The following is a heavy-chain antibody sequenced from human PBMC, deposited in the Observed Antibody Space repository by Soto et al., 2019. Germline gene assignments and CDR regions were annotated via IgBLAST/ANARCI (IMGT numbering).Heavy chain of an antibody. Sequence: SETLSLTCTVSGGSISSGGYYWSWIRQHPGKGLEWIGYIYYSGSTYYNPSLKSRVTISVDTSKNQFSLKLSSVTAADTAVYYCARRAYGSGSYLDYWGQGTMVTVYS. D-gene: IGHD3-10*01. V-gene: IGHV4-31*02. CDR1: GGSISSGGYY. J-gene: IGHJ4*02. CDR3: ARRAYGSGSYLDY. CDR2: IYYSGST.